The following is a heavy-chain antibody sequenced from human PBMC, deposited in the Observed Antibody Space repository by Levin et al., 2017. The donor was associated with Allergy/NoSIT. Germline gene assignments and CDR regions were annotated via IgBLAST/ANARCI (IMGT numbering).Heavy chain of an antibody. V-gene: IGHV2-5*02. CDR3: AHGISGWPGVWFDP. CDR2: IYWDDDK. D-gene: IGHD6-19*01. J-gene: IGHJ5*02. Sequence: SGPTLVKPTQTLTLTCTFSGFSLSTSGVGVGWIRQPPGKALEWLALIYWDDDKRYSPSLKSRLTITKDTSKNQVVLTMTNMDPVDTATYYCAHGISGWPGVWFDPWGQGTLVTVSS. CDR1: GFSLSTSGVG.